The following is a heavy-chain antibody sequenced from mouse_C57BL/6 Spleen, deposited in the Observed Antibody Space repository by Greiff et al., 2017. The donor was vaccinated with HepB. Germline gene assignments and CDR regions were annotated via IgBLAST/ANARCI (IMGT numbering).Heavy chain of an antibody. Sequence: EVKLVESGGDLVKPGGSLKLSCAASGFTFSSYGMSWVRQTPDKRLEWVATISSGGSYTYYPDSVKGRFTISRDNAKNTLYLQMSSLKSEDTAMYYCARHYGSSYLYAMDYWGQGTSVTVSS. CDR2: ISSGGSYT. CDR1: GFTFSSYG. J-gene: IGHJ4*01. D-gene: IGHD1-1*01. CDR3: ARHYGSSYLYAMDY. V-gene: IGHV5-6*01.